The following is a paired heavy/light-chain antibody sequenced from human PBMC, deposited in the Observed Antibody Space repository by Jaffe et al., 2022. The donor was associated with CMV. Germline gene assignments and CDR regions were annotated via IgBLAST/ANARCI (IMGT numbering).Heavy chain of an antibody. J-gene: IGHJ4*02. CDR2: IRSQTYGGTT. CDR3: TRCLYSGGRCYFDS. D-gene: IGHD2-15*01. V-gene: IGHV3-49*04. Sequence: EVQLVESGGDLVQPGRSQRLSCTASGFAFGDDAMSWVRQAPGKGLEWLGFIRSQTYGGTTEYAASVRGRFTISRDDSKNIAYLQMNSLKTEDTAVYYCTRCLYSGGRCYFDSWGQGTLVTVSS. CDR1: GFAFGDDA.
Light chain of an antibody. J-gene: IGKJ1*01. CDR1: QSVSSY. CDR2: GAS. V-gene: IGKV3-15*01. Sequence: EIVMTQSPATLSVSPGERATLSCRASQSVSSYLAWYQQKPGQAPRLLIYGASTRATGIPARFSGSGSGTEFTLTISSLQSEDFAVYYCQQYDKWPRTFGQGTKVEI. CDR3: QQYDKWPRT.